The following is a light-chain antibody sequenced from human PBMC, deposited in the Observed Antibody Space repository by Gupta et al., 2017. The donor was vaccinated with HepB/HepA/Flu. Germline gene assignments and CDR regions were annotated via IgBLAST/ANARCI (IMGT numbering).Light chain of an antibody. J-gene: IGLJ3*02. CDR3: AAWDDSLNGWV. CDR1: SSNIGSNA. Sequence: QSVLTQPPSASGTPGQRVTISCSGSSSNIGSNAVNWYQQLPGTAPNLLIYMNNQRPSGVPDRFSGSKSGTSASLAISGLQSDYEADYYCAAWDDSLNGWVFGGGTKLTVL. CDR2: MNN. V-gene: IGLV1-44*01.